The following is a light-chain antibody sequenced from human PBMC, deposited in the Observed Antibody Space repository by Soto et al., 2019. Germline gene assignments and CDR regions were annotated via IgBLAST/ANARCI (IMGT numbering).Light chain of an antibody. CDR2: GVT. J-gene: IGLJ1*01. V-gene: IGLV2-14*03. CDR3: NSYTNSNTPPV. Sequence: QSVLTQPASVSGSPGQSITISCTGASGDFGGYNYVSWYQQHPGKAPQLLIYGVTNRPSGVSNRFSGSKSGNTASLTISGLQADDEAEYYCNSYTNSNTPPVFGTGTKVTVL. CDR1: SGDFGGYNY.